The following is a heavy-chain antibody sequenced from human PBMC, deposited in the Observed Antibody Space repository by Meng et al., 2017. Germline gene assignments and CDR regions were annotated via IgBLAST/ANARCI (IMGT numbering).Heavy chain of an antibody. V-gene: IGHV3-30*04. CDR1: ALNFSSYA. D-gene: IGHD6-19*01. CDR3: AREFSASSGWLESYYFDY. Sequence: GESLKISCAASALNFSSYAMHWVRQAPGKGLEWVAVMSYDGGNKYYADSVKGRITISRDNSKNTLYLQINSLRAEDTAVYYCAREFSASSGWLESYYFDYWGQGTLVTVSS. CDR2: MSYDGGNK. J-gene: IGHJ4*02.